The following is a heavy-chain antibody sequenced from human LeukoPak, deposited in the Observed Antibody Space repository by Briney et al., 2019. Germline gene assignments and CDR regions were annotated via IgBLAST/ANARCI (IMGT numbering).Heavy chain of an antibody. CDR1: GGAFSGYS. Sequence: PSETLSLTCAVYGGAFSGYSWSWIRQPPGKGLEWIGEIDPNGTTNYNPSLKSRVTVLVDRCKNQFSLNLNSVTAADTAIYYCARGRSYEYGDYDYWGQGTLVTVSS. J-gene: IGHJ4*02. V-gene: IGHV4-34*01. D-gene: IGHD4-17*01. CDR3: ARGRSYEYGDYDY. CDR2: IDPNGTT.